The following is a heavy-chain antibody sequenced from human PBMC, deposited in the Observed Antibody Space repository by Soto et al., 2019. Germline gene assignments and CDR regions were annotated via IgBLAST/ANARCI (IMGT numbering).Heavy chain of an antibody. CDR2: IFHDGTA. Sequence: PXETLSLTCSVAGFSISSGNWWTWVRQSPQRGLEYIGEIFHDGTANYYPSFERRVAISVDTSKNQFSLKLTSVTAADTAIYFCARLVYDTRLNYMYFDFWGQETLVTAPQ. J-gene: IGHJ4*02. V-gene: IGHV4-4*01. D-gene: IGHD3-10*01. CDR3: ARLVYDTRLNYMYFDF. CDR1: GFSISSGNW.